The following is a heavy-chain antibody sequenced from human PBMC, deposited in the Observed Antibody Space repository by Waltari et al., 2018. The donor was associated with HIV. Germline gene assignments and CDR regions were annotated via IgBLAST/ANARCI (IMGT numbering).Heavy chain of an antibody. D-gene: IGHD1-26*01. CDR3: ARHALRVGAAYWNFDL. Sequence: QLQLQESGPGLVKPSETLSLTCAVSGGSVRRSSYFWGWIRQPPGKGLELVGRIYYTGRAYYNPSLKSRVTISVDTSKNQFSLKVTSVTAADTSVYYCARHALRVGAAYWNFDLWGRGTLVTVSS. CDR1: GGSVRRSSYF. V-gene: IGHV4-39*01. J-gene: IGHJ2*01. CDR2: IYYTGRA.